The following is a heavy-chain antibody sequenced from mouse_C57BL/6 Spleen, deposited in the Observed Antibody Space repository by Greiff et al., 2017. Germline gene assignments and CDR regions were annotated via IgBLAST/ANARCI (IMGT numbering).Heavy chain of an antibody. J-gene: IGHJ4*01. CDR3: ARRGDAYYSNYYYAMDY. CDR2: IDPSDSYT. V-gene: IGHV1-69*01. D-gene: IGHD2-5*01. Sequence: VQLQQPGAELVMPGASVKLSCKASGYTFTSYWMHWVKQRPGQGLEWIGEIDPSDSYTNYNQKFKGKSTLTVDKSSSTAYMQLSSLTSEDSAVYYCARRGDAYYSNYYYAMDYWGQGTSVTVSS. CDR1: GYTFTSYW.